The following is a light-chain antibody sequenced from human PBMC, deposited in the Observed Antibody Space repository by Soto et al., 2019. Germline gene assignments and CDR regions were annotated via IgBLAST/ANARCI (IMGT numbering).Light chain of an antibody. V-gene: IGLV1-51*01. J-gene: IGLJ2*01. Sequence: QSVLTQPPSVSAAPGQKVTISCSGSSSNIGNNYVSSYQQLPGTAPKLLIYHNNKRPSGIPDRFSGSKSGTSATLGITGLQTGDEADYYCGTWDSSLSAGVFGGGTKLTVL. CDR1: SSNIGNNY. CDR2: HNN. CDR3: GTWDSSLSAGV.